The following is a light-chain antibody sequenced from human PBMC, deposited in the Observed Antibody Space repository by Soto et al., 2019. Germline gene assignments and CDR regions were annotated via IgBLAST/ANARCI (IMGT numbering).Light chain of an antibody. V-gene: IGKV1-5*03. Sequence: DIQMTQSPSTLSASVGDRVTITCRASQSINSWLAWYQQKPGKAPKLLIYKASSLESGVPARLSGSGSGTEFPLSISSLQPDDFATYYCQQYDTHSTFGQGTKVEIK. J-gene: IGKJ1*01. CDR1: QSINSW. CDR3: QQYDTHST. CDR2: KAS.